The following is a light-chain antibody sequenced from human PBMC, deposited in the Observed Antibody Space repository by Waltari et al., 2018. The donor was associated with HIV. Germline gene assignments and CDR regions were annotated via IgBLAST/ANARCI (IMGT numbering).Light chain of an antibody. CDR3: QVWHSNSDHVV. Sequence: SYVLPQPPSVSVAPGQTARITCEGNNIGSQSVHWYQQRPGQAPALVAHDDSERPSGIPERFSGSNSGNTATLTISRVEAGDEADYYCQVWHSNSDHVVFGGGTKLTVL. CDR2: DDS. J-gene: IGLJ2*01. V-gene: IGLV3-21*02. CDR1: NIGSQS.